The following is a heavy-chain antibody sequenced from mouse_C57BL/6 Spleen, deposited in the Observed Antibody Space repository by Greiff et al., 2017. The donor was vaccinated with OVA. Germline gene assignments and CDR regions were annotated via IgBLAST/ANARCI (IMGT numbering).Heavy chain of an antibody. CDR1: GFTFSDYG. Sequence: EVKLVESGGGLVKPGGSLKLSCAASGFTFSDYGMHWVRQAPEKGLEWVAYISSGSSTIYYADTVKGRFTISRDNAKNTLFLQMTSLRSEDTAMYYCARGYGYYVYFDVWGTGTTVTVSS. CDR3: ARGYGYYVYFDV. J-gene: IGHJ1*03. D-gene: IGHD2-3*01. V-gene: IGHV5-17*01. CDR2: ISSGSSTI.